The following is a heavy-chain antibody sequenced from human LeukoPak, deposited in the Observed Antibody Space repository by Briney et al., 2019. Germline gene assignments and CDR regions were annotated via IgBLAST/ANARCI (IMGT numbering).Heavy chain of an antibody. V-gene: IGHV3-21*01. CDR2: ISSSSSYI. D-gene: IGHD2-2*01. Sequence: PGGSLRLSCAASGFTFSSYSMNWVRQAPGKGLEWVSSISSSSSYIYYADSVKGRFTISRDNAKNSLYLQMNSLRAEDTAVYYCARDLQSIVVVPAAIEYWGQGTLVPVSS. CDR3: ARDLQSIVVVPAAIEY. J-gene: IGHJ4*02. CDR1: GFTFSSYS.